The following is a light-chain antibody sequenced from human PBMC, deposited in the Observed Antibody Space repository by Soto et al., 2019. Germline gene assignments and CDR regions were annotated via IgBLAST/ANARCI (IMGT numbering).Light chain of an antibody. CDR2: EVS. CDR3: SSYTSSSTGYV. Sequence: QSVLTQPASVSGSPGQSITISCTGTSSDVGGYNYVSWYRQHPGKAPKLMIYEVSNRPSGVSNRFSGSKSGNTASLTISGLQAEDEADYYCSSYTSSSTGYVFGTGTKVTVL. V-gene: IGLV2-14*01. CDR1: SSDVGGYNY. J-gene: IGLJ1*01.